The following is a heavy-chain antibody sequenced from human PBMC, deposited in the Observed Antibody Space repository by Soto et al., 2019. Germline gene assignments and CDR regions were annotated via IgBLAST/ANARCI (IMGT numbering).Heavy chain of an antibody. Sequence: TLSLTCTVSGGSISSGDYYWSWIRQPPGKGLEWIGYIYYSGSTYYNPSLKSRVTISVDTSKNQFSLKLSSVTAADTAVYYCARAGGIVATTVDYWGQGTLVTVSS. J-gene: IGHJ4*02. V-gene: IGHV4-30-4*01. CDR2: IYYSGST. D-gene: IGHD5-12*01. CDR3: ARAGGIVATTVDY. CDR1: GGSISSGDYY.